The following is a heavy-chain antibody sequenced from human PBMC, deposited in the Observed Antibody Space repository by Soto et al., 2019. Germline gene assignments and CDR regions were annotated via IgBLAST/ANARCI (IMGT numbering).Heavy chain of an antibody. J-gene: IGHJ4*02. CDR2: IDYSGST. D-gene: IGHD2-15*01. CDR1: GGSISSGAFY. Sequence: SETLSLTCTVSGGSISSGAFYWSWIPQHPGKGLEWIWYIDYSGSTYYNPSLKSRVTISVDTSKNQFSLKLTSVTAEDTAVYYCARDSCSGGSCYFDYWGQGTLVTVSS. CDR3: ARDSCSGGSCYFDY. V-gene: IGHV4-31*03.